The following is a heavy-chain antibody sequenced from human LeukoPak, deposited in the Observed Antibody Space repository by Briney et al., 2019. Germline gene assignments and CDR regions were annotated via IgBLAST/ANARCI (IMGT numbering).Heavy chain of an antibody. Sequence: SETLSLTCAVYGGSFSGYYWSWIRQPPGKGLEWIGEINHSGSTNYNPSLKSRVTISVDTSKNQFSLKLSSVTAADTAVYYCASRYGDYVRGRYYFDYWGQGTLVTVSS. V-gene: IGHV4-34*01. CDR1: GGSFSGYY. J-gene: IGHJ4*02. D-gene: IGHD4-17*01. CDR3: ASRYGDYVRGRYYFDY. CDR2: INHSGST.